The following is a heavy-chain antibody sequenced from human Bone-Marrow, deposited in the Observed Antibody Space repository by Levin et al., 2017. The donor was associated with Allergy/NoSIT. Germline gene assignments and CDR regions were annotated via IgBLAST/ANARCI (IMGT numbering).Heavy chain of an antibody. J-gene: IGHJ3*01. Sequence: SETLSLTCAVYGGSFSGYYWSWIRQPPGKGLEWIGEINHSGSTNYNPSLKSRVPISVDTSKNQFSLKLSSVTAADTAVYYCARGDILTGYDKDAFDLWGQGTMVTVSS. V-gene: IGHV4-34*01. CDR2: INHSGST. CDR3: ARGDILTGYDKDAFDL. D-gene: IGHD3-9*01. CDR1: GGSFSGYY.